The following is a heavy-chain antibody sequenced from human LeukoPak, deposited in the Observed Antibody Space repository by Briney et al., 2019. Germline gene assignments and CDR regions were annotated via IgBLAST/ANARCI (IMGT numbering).Heavy chain of an antibody. Sequence: SETLSLTCTVSGGSISSYYWSWIRQPPGKGLEWIGYIYDSGSTNYNPSLKSRVTISVDTPKSQFSLKLISVTAADTAVYYCARVCRGGSCYFGFDYWGQGTLVTVSS. V-gene: IGHV4-59*01. CDR3: ARVCRGGSCYFGFDY. CDR1: GGSISSYY. J-gene: IGHJ4*02. D-gene: IGHD2-15*01. CDR2: IYDSGST.